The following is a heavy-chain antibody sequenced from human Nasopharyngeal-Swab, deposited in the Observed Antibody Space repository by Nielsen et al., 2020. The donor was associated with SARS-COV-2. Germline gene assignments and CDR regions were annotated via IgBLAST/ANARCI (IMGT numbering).Heavy chain of an antibody. J-gene: IGHJ6*03. D-gene: IGHD2-2*01. CDR3: ARTSVPAHMDV. CDR1: GYSISSGYY. Sequence: SETLSLTCAVSGYSISSGYYWGWIRQPPGKGLEWIGSIYHSGSTYYNPSLKSRVTISVDTSKNQFSLKLSSVTAADTAVYYCARTSVPAHMDVWGKGTTVTVSS. V-gene: IGHV4-38-2*01. CDR2: IYHSGST.